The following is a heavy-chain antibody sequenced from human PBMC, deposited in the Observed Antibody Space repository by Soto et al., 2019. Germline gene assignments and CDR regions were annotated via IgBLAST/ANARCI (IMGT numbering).Heavy chain of an antibody. CDR2: IWYDGSNK. CDR1: GFTFSSYG. CDR3: ARGRGGFDAFDI. D-gene: IGHD2-15*01. J-gene: IGHJ3*02. V-gene: IGHV3-33*01. Sequence: GGSLRLSCAASGFTFSSYGMHWVRQAPGKGLEWVAVIWYDGSNKYYADSVKGRFTISRDNSKNTLYLQMNSLRAEDTAVYYCARGRGGFDAFDIWGQGTMVTVSS.